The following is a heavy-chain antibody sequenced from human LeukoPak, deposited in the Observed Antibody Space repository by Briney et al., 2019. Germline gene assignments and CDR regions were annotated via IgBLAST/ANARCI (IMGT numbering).Heavy chain of an antibody. D-gene: IGHD6-19*01. Sequence: ASVKGSCKASGYTFTSYGISWVRQAPGQGLEWMAWISAYNGNTNYAQKLQGRVTMTTDTSTSTAYMELRSLRSDDTAVYYCARDGVVVAGHYWYFDLWGRGTLVTVSS. V-gene: IGHV1-18*01. CDR3: ARDGVVVAGHYWYFDL. J-gene: IGHJ2*01. CDR1: GYTFTSYG. CDR2: ISAYNGNT.